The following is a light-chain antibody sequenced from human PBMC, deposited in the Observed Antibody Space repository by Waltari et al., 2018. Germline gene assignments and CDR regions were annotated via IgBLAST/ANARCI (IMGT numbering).Light chain of an antibody. CDR2: GAS. CDR3: QHYVRLPAT. V-gene: IGKV3-20*01. J-gene: IGKJ1*01. CDR1: QSVSRS. Sequence: IVLTQSPGTLSLSPGERATLSCSASQSVSRSLACYQQKPGPAPKLLMYGASTRASGIPDRFTGSGSGTDFSLTISSLEPEDFAIYFCQHYVRLPATFGQGTKVEIK.